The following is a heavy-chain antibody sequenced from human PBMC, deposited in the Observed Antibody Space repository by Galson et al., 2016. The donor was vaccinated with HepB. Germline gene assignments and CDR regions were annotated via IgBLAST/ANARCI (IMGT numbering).Heavy chain of an antibody. CDR2: ISYDGSNK. Sequence: SLRLSCAASGFTFSSYGMHWVRQAPGKGLEWVAVISYDGSNKYHVDSVRGRFTISRDNSNNTLYLQMNSLRAEDTAVYYCARDLQQWLVVSNWFDPWGQGTLVTVSS. J-gene: IGHJ5*02. CDR1: GFTFSSYG. D-gene: IGHD6-19*01. CDR3: ARDLQQWLVVSNWFDP. V-gene: IGHV3-30*03.